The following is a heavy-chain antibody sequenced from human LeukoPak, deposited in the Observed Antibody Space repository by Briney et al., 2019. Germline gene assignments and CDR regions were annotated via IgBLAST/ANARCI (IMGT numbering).Heavy chain of an antibody. CDR1: GFTFSSYS. CDR3: ARGPPTYYYDSSGYYSTGHI. J-gene: IGHJ3*02. V-gene: IGHV3-21*01. D-gene: IGHD3-22*01. Sequence: GGSLRLSCAASGFTFSSYSMNWVRQAPGKGLEWVSSISSSSSYIYYADSVKGRFTISRDNAKNSLYLQMNSLRAEDTAVYYCARGPPTYYYDSSGYYSTGHIWGQGTMVTVSS. CDR2: ISSSSSYI.